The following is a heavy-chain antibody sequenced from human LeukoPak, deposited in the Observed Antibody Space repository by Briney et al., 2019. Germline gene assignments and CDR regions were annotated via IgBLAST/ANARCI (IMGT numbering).Heavy chain of an antibody. Sequence: SETLSLTCTVSGGAISSYYRSWIRQPPGKGLEWIGYIYYSGSTNYNPSLESRGTISVDTSKNQFSLKLSSVTAADTAVYYCARRRNSSGWKYDYYYYMDVWGKGTTVTVSS. CDR1: GGAISSYY. CDR3: ARRRNSSGWKYDYYYYMDV. D-gene: IGHD6-19*01. V-gene: IGHV4-59*01. J-gene: IGHJ6*03. CDR2: IYYSGST.